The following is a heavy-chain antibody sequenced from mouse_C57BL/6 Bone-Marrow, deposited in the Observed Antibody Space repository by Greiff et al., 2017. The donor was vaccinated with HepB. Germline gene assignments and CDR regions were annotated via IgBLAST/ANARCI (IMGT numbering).Heavy chain of an antibody. CDR3: AREANFFDY. CDR2: ISDGGSYT. V-gene: IGHV5-4*01. J-gene: IGHJ2*01. D-gene: IGHD4-1*01. CDR1: GFTFSSYA. Sequence: EVMLVESGGGLVKPGGCLKLSCAASGFTFSSYAMSWVRQTPEKRLEWVATISDGGSYTYYPDNVKGRFTISRDNAKNNLYLQMSHLKSEDTAMYYCAREANFFDYWGQGTTLTVSS.